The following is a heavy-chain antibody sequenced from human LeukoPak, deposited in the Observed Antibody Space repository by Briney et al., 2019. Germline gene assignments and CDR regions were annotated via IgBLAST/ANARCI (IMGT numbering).Heavy chain of an antibody. CDR1: GFTFSNYA. V-gene: IGHV3-11*04. J-gene: IGHJ4*02. Sequence: PGGSLRLSCAASGFTFSNYAMSWIRQAPGKGLEWVSYISSSGNTIHYADSVKGRFTISRDNAKKSVYLQMNSLRVEDTAVYYCARRCSSTSCLQYWGQGILVIVSS. CDR3: ARRCSSTSCLQY. CDR2: ISSSGNTI. D-gene: IGHD2-2*01.